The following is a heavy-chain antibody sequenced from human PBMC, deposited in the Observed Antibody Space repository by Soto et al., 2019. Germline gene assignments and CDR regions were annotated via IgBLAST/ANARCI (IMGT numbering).Heavy chain of an antibody. CDR2: IYPGDSDT. J-gene: IGHJ4*02. Sequence: GESLKISCKGSGYSFTSYWIGWVRQMPGKGLEWMGIIYPGDSDTRYSPSFQGQVTISADKSISTAYLQWSSLKASDTAMYYCARHPMAVAGTMNFDDWGQGTRVTVSS. D-gene: IGHD6-19*01. CDR1: GYSFTSYW. V-gene: IGHV5-51*01. CDR3: ARHPMAVAGTMNFDD.